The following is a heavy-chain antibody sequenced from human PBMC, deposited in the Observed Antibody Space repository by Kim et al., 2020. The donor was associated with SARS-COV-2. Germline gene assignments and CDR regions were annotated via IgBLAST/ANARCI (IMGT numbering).Heavy chain of an antibody. J-gene: IGHJ3*01. V-gene: IGHV5-51*01. CDR2: IYPGDSDT. CDR3: AAVVMTASDAFDF. CDR1: GYSFTSYW. D-gene: IGHD2-21*02. Sequence: GESLKISCKGSGYSFTSYWIGWVRQMPGKGLEWMGVIYPGDSDTRYSPSFQGQVAISADKSISTAYLQWSGLKASDTAMYYCAAVVMTASDAFDFWGQGTMVTVSS.